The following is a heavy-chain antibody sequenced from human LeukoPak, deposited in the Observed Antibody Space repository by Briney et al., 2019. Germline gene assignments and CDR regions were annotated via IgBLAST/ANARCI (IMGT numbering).Heavy chain of an antibody. D-gene: IGHD2-15*01. V-gene: IGHV4-59*12. CDR2: IYYSGST. J-gene: IGHJ5*02. Sequence: SETLSLTCTVSGGSISSYYWSWIRQPPGKGLEWIGYIYYSGSTNYNPSLKSRVTISVDTSKNQFSLKLSSVTAADTAVYYCARVYGYCSGGSCYGNWFDPWGQGTLVTVSS. CDR1: GGSISSYY. CDR3: ARVYGYCSGGSCYGNWFDP.